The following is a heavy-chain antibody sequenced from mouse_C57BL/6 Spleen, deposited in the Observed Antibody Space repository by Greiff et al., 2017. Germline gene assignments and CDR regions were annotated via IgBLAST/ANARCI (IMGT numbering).Heavy chain of an antibody. D-gene: IGHD2-4*01. CDR2: IWSDGST. Sequence: QVQLKESGPGLVAPSQSLSITCTVSGFSLTSYGVHWVRQPPGKGLEWLVVIWSDGSTTYNSAPKSRPSISKDNSKGQVFLKMNSLRTDDTAMYYCARHDDYDGGWFAYWGQGTLVTVSA. J-gene: IGHJ3*01. V-gene: IGHV2-6-1*01. CDR3: ARHDDYDGGWFAY. CDR1: GFSLTSYG.